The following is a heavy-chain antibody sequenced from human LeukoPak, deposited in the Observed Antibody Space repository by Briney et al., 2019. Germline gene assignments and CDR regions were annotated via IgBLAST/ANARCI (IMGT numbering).Heavy chain of an antibody. D-gene: IGHD3-22*01. CDR2: ISGSGGST. CDR1: GFTFSSYA. Sequence: PGGSLRLSCAASGFTFSSYAMSWVRQAPGKGLEWVSAISGSGGSTYYADSVKGRFTISRDNSKNTLYLQMNSLRAEDTAVYYCAKDGGGYYDSSGYYGYWGQGTLVTVSS. V-gene: IGHV3-23*01. J-gene: IGHJ4*02. CDR3: AKDGGGYYDSSGYYGY.